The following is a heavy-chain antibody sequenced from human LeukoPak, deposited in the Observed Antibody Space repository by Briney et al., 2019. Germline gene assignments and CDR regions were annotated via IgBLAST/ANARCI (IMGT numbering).Heavy chain of an antibody. CDR1: NGSISSYF. CDR3: ARHGGTRVTLVEVYYFDY. CDR2: FYYSGNT. J-gene: IGHJ4*02. V-gene: IGHV4-59*01. D-gene: IGHD4-11*01. Sequence: TSETLSLTCTVSNGSISSYFWSWIRQPPGKGLGWIGYFYYSGNTNYNPSLKSRVTMPVDTSKNQFSLKLRSVTAADTAVYYCARHGGTRVTLVEVYYFDYWGQGTLVTVSS.